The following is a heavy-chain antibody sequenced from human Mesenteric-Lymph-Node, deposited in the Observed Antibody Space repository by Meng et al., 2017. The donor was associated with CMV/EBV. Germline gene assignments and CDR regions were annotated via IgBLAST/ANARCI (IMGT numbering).Heavy chain of an antibody. D-gene: IGHD7-27*01. CDR2: MSYSGST. CDR1: GGSFSSYP. CDR3: GRDNWGSIDY. Sequence: QVQLTESGPGLVKPSETLSLTCTVSGGSFSSYPWSWIRQPPGKGLEWVGYMSYSGSTNYNPSLKSRITMSLDTSKNQFSLELSSVTAADTAVYYCGRDNWGSIDYWGQGTLVTVSS. J-gene: IGHJ4*02. V-gene: IGHV4-59*13.